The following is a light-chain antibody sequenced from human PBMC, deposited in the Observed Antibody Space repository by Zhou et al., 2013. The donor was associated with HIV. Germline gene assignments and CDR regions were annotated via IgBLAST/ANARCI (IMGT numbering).Light chain of an antibody. CDR2: GAS. CDR3: QLYDNSPRFT. J-gene: IGKJ3*01. CDR1: QSISNTY. V-gene: IGKV3-20*01. Sequence: PGERATLSCRASQSISNTYLAWYQQIPGQAPRVLIYGASTRATGIPDRFSGSGSGTDFTLTISRLEPEDSAIYYCQLYDNSPRFTFGPGTKVDI.